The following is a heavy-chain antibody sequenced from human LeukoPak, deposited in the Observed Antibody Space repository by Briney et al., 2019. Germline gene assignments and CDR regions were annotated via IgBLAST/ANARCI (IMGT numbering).Heavy chain of an antibody. J-gene: IGHJ6*03. Sequence: SETLSLTCTVSGGSISSSSYYWGRIRQPPGKGLEWIGSIYYSGSTYYNPSLKSRVTISVDTSKNQFSLKLSSVTAADTAVYYCARAGIAAAGHRGVYYYYYMDVWGKGTTVTVSS. CDR2: IYYSGST. CDR1: GGSISSSSYY. D-gene: IGHD6-13*01. CDR3: ARAGIAAAGHRGVYYYYYMDV. V-gene: IGHV4-39*07.